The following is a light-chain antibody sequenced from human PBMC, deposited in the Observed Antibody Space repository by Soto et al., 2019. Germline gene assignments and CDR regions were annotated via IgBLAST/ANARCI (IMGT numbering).Light chain of an antibody. V-gene: IGKV3-11*01. Sequence: EIVLTQSPATLSLSPGERATLSCRASQSVSSYLAWYQQKPGQAPRLLIYDASNRASGIPARFSGSGSGTDFCLTTSRLEPEDFAVYYCQQRSNWLTFGGGANVEIK. CDR3: QQRSNWLT. CDR2: DAS. CDR1: QSVSSY. J-gene: IGKJ4*01.